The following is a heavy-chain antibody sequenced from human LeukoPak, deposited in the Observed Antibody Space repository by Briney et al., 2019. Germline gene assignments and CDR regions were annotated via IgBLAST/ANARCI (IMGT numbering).Heavy chain of an antibody. CDR2: IWYDGSNK. CDR1: GFTFSSYG. CDR3: AKSHRGAGYYYMDV. D-gene: IGHD6-19*01. Sequence: PGGSLRLSCAASGFTFSSYGMHWVRQAPGKGLEWVAVIWYDGSNKYYADSVKGRFTISRDNSKNTLYLQMNSLRAEDTAVYYCAKSHRGAGYYYMDVWGKGTTVTVSS. J-gene: IGHJ6*03. V-gene: IGHV3-33*06.